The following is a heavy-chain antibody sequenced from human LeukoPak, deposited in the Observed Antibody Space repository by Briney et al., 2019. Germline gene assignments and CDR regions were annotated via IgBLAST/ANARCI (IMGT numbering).Heavy chain of an antibody. CDR3: TTNLRYCSSTSCYPFDY. J-gene: IGHJ4*02. CDR2: IKSKTDGGTT. V-gene: IGHV3-15*01. CDR1: GFTFSNAW. Sequence: GGSLRLSCAASGFTFSNAWMSWVRQAPGKGREWVGRIKSKTDGGTTDYAAPVKGRFTISRDDSKNTLYLQMNSLKTEDTAVYYCTTNLRYCSSTSCYPFDYWGQGTLVTVSS. D-gene: IGHD2-2*01.